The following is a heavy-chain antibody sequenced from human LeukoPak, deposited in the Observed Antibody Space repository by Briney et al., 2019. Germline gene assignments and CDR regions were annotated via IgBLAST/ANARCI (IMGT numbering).Heavy chain of an antibody. CDR3: ARAGITIFGVVDYYYCGMDV. D-gene: IGHD3-3*01. V-gene: IGHV4-59*01. CDR2: IYYSGST. Sequence: SETLSLTCTVSGGSISSYYWSWLRQPPGKGLEWIGYIYYSGSTNYNPSLKSRVTISVDTSKNQFSLKLSSVTAADTAVYYCARAGITIFGVVDYYYCGMDVWGQGTTVTVSS. J-gene: IGHJ6*02. CDR1: GGSISSYY.